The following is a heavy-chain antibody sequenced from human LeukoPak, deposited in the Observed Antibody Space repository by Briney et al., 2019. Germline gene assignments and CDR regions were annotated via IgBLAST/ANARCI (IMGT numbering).Heavy chain of an antibody. V-gene: IGHV3-23*01. D-gene: IGHD4-11*01. CDR2: ISGSGGST. CDR3: AKKSTTVITYYFDY. Sequence: GGSLRLSCAASGFTFSSYGMSWVRQAPGKGLKWVSGISGSGGSTYYADSVKGRFTISRDNSKNTLYLQMNSLRAEDTAVYYCAKKSTTVITYYFDYWGQGTLVTVSS. J-gene: IGHJ4*02. CDR1: GFTFSSYG.